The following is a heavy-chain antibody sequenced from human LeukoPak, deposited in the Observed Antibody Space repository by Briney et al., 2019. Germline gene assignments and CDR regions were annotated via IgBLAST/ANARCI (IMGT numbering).Heavy chain of an antibody. Sequence: SETLSLTCAVYGGSFSGYYWSWIRQPPGKGLEWIGYIYYSGSTNYNPSLKSRVTISVDTSKNQFSLKLSSVTAADTAVYYCARAVRELRWAVYYFDYWGQGTLVTVSS. V-gene: IGHV4-59*01. D-gene: IGHD1-26*01. CDR2: IYYSGST. J-gene: IGHJ4*02. CDR3: ARAVRELRWAVYYFDY. CDR1: GGSFSGYY.